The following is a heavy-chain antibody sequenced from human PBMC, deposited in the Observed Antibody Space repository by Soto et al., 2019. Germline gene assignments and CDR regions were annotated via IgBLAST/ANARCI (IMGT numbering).Heavy chain of an antibody. J-gene: IGHJ4*02. CDR1: GFSLSTSGVG. CDR3: AHNGGYSGYAVY. D-gene: IGHD5-12*01. V-gene: IGHV2-5*02. Sequence: SGPTLVYHKQTLALTCSFSGFSLSTSGVGVGWIRQPPGKALEWLALIYWDDDKRYSPSLKSRLTITKDTSKNQVVLTMTNMDPVDTATYYCAHNGGYSGYAVYWGQGTLVTVSS. CDR2: IYWDDDK.